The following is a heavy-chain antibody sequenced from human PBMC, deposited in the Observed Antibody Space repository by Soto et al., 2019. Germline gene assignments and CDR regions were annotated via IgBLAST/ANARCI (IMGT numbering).Heavy chain of an antibody. CDR1: GFTFSSYG. Sequence: GGSLRLSCAASGFTFSSYGMHWVRQAPGKGLEWVAVISYDGSNKYYADSVKGRFTISRDNSKNTLYLQMNSLRAEDTAVYYCAKDSTLTGYYTSWFDPWGQGTLVTVSS. J-gene: IGHJ5*02. CDR3: AKDSTLTGYYTSWFDP. V-gene: IGHV3-30*18. CDR2: ISYDGSNK. D-gene: IGHD3-9*01.